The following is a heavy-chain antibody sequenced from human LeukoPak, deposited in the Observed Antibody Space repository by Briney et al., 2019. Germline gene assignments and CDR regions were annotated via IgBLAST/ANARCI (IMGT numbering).Heavy chain of an antibody. Sequence: GASVKVSCKASGGTFSSYAISWVRQAPGQGLEWMGGIIPIFGTANYAQKFQGRVTITADESTSTAYMEPSSLRSEDTAVYYCASFPSTYYYDSSGYSDAFDIWGQGTMVTVSS. J-gene: IGHJ3*02. CDR1: GGTFSSYA. V-gene: IGHV1-69*13. D-gene: IGHD3-22*01. CDR3: ASFPSTYYYDSSGYSDAFDI. CDR2: IIPIFGTA.